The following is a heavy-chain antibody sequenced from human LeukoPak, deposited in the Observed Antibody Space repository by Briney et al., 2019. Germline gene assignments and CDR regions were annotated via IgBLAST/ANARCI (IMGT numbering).Heavy chain of an antibody. V-gene: IGHV4-59*08. CDR1: GVSITSYY. CDR2: IYYSGST. CDR3: AITPRTGTTYDY. Sequence: PSETLSLTCTVSGVSITSYYWNWIRQPPGKGLEWIGYIYYSGSTVYNPSLKSRVTISVDTSKNQFSLKLSSVTAADTAVYYCAITPRTGTTYDYWDQGTLVTVSS. J-gene: IGHJ4*02. D-gene: IGHD1-14*01.